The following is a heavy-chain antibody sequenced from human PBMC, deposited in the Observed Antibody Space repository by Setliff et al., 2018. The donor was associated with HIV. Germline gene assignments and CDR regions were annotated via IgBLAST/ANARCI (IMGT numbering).Heavy chain of an antibody. D-gene: IGHD2-2*01. CDR3: VTSSSWSSRLNF. CDR1: GGPLSGHY. V-gene: IGHV4-34*01. J-gene: IGHJ4*02. CDR2: TSHSGKT. Sequence: PSETLSLTCAVYGGPLSGHYWSWIRQPPGQGLEWIGETSHSGKTNYKPSLKSRVTISVDTSKNQFSLKLTSVTAADTAVYYCVTSSSWSSRLNFWGPGMLVTVTS.